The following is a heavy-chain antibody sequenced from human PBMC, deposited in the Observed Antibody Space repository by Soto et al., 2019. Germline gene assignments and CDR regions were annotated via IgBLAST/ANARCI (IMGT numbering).Heavy chain of an antibody. V-gene: IGHV3-30-3*01. D-gene: IGHD1-7*01. CDR1: GFTFSSYA. CDR2: ISYDGNNK. CDR3: AGGKGTNSGAYYYYGMDV. J-gene: IGHJ6*02. Sequence: QVQLLESGGGAVQPERSLRLSCAASGFTFSSYAMHWVRQAPGKGLEWVAVISYDGNNKYYAESVKGRFTISRDNSKNTLYLQMSSLMPEDTAVYYCAGGKGTNSGAYYYYGMDVWGQGTTVTVSS.